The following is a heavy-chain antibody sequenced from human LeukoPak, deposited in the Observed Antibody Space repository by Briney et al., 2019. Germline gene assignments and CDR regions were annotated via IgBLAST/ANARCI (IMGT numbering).Heavy chain of an antibody. CDR3: ARDYDRYYFDY. Sequence: ASVKVSCKASGYTFTVYYMHWVRQAPGQGLEWMGWINPNSGGTNYAQKFQGRVTMTRNTSISTAYMELSRLRSDDTAVYYCARDYDRYYFDYWGQGTLVTVSS. CDR2: INPNSGGT. CDR1: GYTFTVYY. V-gene: IGHV1-2*02. D-gene: IGHD3-22*01. J-gene: IGHJ4*02.